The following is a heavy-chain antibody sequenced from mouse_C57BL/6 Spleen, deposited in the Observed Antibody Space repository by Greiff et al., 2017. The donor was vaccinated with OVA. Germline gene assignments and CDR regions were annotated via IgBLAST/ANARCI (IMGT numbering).Heavy chain of an antibody. Sequence: VQLQQSGAELVRPGASVKLSCTASGFNIKDDYMHWVKQRPEQGLEWIGWIDPENGDTEYASKFQGKATITADTASNTAYLQLSSLTSEDTAVYYCTTFYDCYPDYWGQGTTLTVSS. CDR2: IDPENGDT. V-gene: IGHV14-4*01. D-gene: IGHD2-3*01. J-gene: IGHJ2*01. CDR3: TTFYDCYPDY. CDR1: GFNIKDDY.